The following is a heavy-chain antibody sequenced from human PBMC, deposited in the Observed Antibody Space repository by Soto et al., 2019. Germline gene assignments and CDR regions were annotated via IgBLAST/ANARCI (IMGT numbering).Heavy chain of an antibody. CDR3: ARGYGVGSGYGMDV. Sequence: GASVKVSCKASGYTFTGYYMHWVRQAPGQGLEWMGWINPNSGGTNYAQKFQGRVTMTRDTSISTAYMELSRLRSDDTAVYYCARGYGVGSGYGMDVWGQGTTVTVSS. D-gene: IGHD6-25*01. CDR2: INPNSGGT. V-gene: IGHV1-2*02. J-gene: IGHJ6*02. CDR1: GYTFTGYY.